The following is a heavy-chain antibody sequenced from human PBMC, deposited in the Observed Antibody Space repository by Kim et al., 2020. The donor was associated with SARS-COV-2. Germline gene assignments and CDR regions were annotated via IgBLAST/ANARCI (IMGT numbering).Heavy chain of an antibody. CDR1: GGSFSGYY. V-gene: IGHV4-34*01. CDR2: INHSGST. Sequence: SETLSLTCAVYGGSFSGYYWSWIRQPPGKGLEWIGEINHSGSTNYNPSLKSRVTISVYTSKNRFSLKLSSVTAADTAVYYCARGVVPGILRYFDWLSPPLDYWGQGTLVTVSS. CDR3: ARGVVPGILRYFDWLSPPLDY. J-gene: IGHJ4*02. D-gene: IGHD3-9*01.